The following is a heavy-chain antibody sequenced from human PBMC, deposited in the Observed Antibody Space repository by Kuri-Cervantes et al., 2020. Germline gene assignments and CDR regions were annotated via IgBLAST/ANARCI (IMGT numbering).Heavy chain of an antibody. CDR2: IRYDGANK. J-gene: IGHJ6*03. V-gene: IGHV3-30*02. CDR3: AREDYYYMGV. Sequence: GESLKISCAASGFTFSDYGMHWVRQAPDKSLEWVAFIRYDGANKYYADSVKGRFTTSKDNSKNTLYLQMNSLRAEDTALYYCAREDYYYMGVWGKGTTVTDSS. CDR1: GFTFSDYG.